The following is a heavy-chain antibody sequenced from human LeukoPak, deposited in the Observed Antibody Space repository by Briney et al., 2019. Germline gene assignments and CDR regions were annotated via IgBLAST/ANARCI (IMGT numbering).Heavy chain of an antibody. CDR2: INPSGGST. CDR3: ARDPSTYCSGGSCYFGGYFDY. D-gene: IGHD2-15*01. Sequence: ASVKVSCKASGYTFTSYYMHWVRQAPGQGLEWMGIINPSGGSTSYAQKFQGRVTMTRDMSTSTVYMELSSLRSEDTAVYYCARDPSTYCSGGSCYFGGYFDYWGQGTLVTVSS. CDR1: GYTFTSYY. J-gene: IGHJ4*02. V-gene: IGHV1-46*01.